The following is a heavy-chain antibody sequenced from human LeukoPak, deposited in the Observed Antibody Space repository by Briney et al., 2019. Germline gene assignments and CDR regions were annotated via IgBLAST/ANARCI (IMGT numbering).Heavy chain of an antibody. Sequence: ASVKVSCKASGYTFSTYGISWLRQAPGQGLERMGWISVSSGNTHYAQRFQARVSMTTETSTSTAFMQLRSLRSDDTAMYYCARGYLHDYVAYWGQGTLVIVSS. CDR2: ISVSSGNT. CDR1: GYTFSTYG. CDR3: ARGYLHDYVAY. V-gene: IGHV1-18*01. J-gene: IGHJ4*02. D-gene: IGHD1-1*01.